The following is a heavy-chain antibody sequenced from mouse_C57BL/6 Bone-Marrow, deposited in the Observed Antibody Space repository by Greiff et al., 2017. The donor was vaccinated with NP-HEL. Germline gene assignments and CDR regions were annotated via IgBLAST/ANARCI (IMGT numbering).Heavy chain of an antibody. D-gene: IGHD2-4*01. CDR2: ISSGGSYT. V-gene: IGHV5-6*01. J-gene: IGHJ3*01. Sequence: EVQLQESGGDLVKPGGSLKLSCAASGFTFSSYGMSWVRQTPDKRLEWVATISSGGSYTYYPDSVKGRFTISRDNAKNTLYLQMSSLKSEDTAMYYCARGDYDYGAYWGQGTLVTVSA. CDR1: GFTFSSYG. CDR3: ARGDYDYGAY.